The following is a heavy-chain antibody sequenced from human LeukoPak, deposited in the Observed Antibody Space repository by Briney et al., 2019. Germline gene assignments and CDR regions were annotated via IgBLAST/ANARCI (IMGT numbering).Heavy chain of an antibody. CDR2: ISSGSDNI. V-gene: IGHV3-48*04. D-gene: IGHD6-13*01. Sequence: GGSLRLSCAASGFTFSSYGMHWVRQAPGKGLEWVSHISSGSDNIYYADSVKGRFTISRDNARNSLYLQMSSLRVEDTAIYYCARAAGITAPGTRFDYFDSWGQGALVTVSS. CDR3: ARAAGITAPGTRFDYFDS. J-gene: IGHJ4*02. CDR1: GFTFSSYG.